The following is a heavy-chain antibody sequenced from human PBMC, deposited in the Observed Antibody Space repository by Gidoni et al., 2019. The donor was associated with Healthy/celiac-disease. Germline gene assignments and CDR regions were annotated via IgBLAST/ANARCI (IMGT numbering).Heavy chain of an antibody. CDR3: ARDGAGLLLDY. Sequence: QVQLVESGGGVVQPGRSLRLCCAASGFTFSSYGMHWVRQAPGKGLEWVAVIWYDGSNTYYADSVTGPFTISRDNSKTTLYLQMNSLRAEDTAVYYCARDGAGLLLDYWGQGTLVTVSS. CDR2: IWYDGSNT. CDR1: GFTFSSYG. V-gene: IGHV3-33*01. D-gene: IGHD3-10*01. J-gene: IGHJ4*02.